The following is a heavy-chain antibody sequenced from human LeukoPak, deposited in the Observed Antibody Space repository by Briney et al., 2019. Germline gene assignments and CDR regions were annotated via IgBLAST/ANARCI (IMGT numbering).Heavy chain of an antibody. J-gene: IGHJ4*02. CDR3: AKVRYCSSTSCYAFDY. V-gene: IGHV3-74*01. D-gene: IGHD2-2*01. CDR2: INKDGSIT. Sequence: GGSLRLSCVASGFTFSNYWMHWVRQVPGKGPEWVSRINKDGSITNFADSVKGRFTISRDNAKNTVYLQMNSLRAEDTAVYYCAKVRYCSSTSCYAFDYWGEGTLVTVSS. CDR1: GFTFSNYW.